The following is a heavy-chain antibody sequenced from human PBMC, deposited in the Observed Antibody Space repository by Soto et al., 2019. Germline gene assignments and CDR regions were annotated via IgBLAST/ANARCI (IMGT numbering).Heavy chain of an antibody. CDR3: ARERVDYVWGSYRPSPQYNWFDP. J-gene: IGHJ5*02. Sequence: ASVKVSCKASGYTFTGYYMHWVRQAPGQGLEWMGWINPNSGGTNYAQKFQGWVTMTRDTSIGTAYMELSRLRSDDTAVYYCARERVDYVWGSYRPSPQYNWFDPWGQGTLVTVSS. CDR1: GYTFTGYY. D-gene: IGHD3-16*02. V-gene: IGHV1-2*04. CDR2: INPNSGGT.